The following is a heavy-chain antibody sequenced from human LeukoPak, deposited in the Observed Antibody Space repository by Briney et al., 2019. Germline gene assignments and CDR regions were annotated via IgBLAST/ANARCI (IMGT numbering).Heavy chain of an antibody. D-gene: IGHD6-6*01. Sequence: PGGSLRLSCAASGFTFSSYEMNWVRQAPGKGLEWVSYISSSGSTIYYADSVKGRFTISRDNSKNTLYLQMNSLRAEDTAVYYCARDGLEYSSTASPHFDYWGQGTLVTVSS. CDR1: GFTFSSYE. J-gene: IGHJ4*02. CDR2: ISSSGSTI. V-gene: IGHV3-48*03. CDR3: ARDGLEYSSTASPHFDY.